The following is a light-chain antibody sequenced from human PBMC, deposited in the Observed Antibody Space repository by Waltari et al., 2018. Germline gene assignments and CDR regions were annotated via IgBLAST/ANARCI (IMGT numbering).Light chain of an antibody. CDR3: MQTLQTPLT. CDR2: LGS. V-gene: IGKV2-28*01. CDR1: QSLLHSNGNIH. Sequence: DIVMTQSPLSLPVTPGEPASISCRSSQSLLHSNGNIHLDWYLQKPGQSPRLLIYLGSNRASGVPDRFSGSGSGTDFTLKISRVEAEDVGVYYCMQTLQTPLTFGGGTKVEIK. J-gene: IGKJ4*01.